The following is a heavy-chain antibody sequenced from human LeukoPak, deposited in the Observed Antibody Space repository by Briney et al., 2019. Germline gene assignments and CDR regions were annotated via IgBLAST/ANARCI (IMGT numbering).Heavy chain of an antibody. J-gene: IGHJ4*02. V-gene: IGHV4-59*01. D-gene: IGHD1-20*01. CDR2: IYYSGST. CDR1: GGSMSSYY. CDR3: ARGRYNWNY. Sequence: PSETLSLTCNVSGGSMSSYYWSWIRQPPGRGLEWIGYIYYSGSTNYNPSLNSRVTISVDTSKNQFSLKLRSVTAADTAVYYCARGRYNWNYWGQGILVTVSP.